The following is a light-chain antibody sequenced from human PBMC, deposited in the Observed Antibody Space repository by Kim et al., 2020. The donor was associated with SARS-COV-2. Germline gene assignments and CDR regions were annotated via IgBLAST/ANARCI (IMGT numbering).Light chain of an antibody. J-gene: IGKJ2*01. Sequence: EIVMTQSPATLSVSPGERATLSCRASQYVGSDLAWYQQRPGQAPRLLIRGASTRATGVPARFSGSGSGTDFTLTISSLQSEDFAVYYCQQYNNWLYTFGQGTKLEI. CDR2: GAS. CDR3: QQYNNWLYT. CDR1: QYVGSD. V-gene: IGKV3-15*01.